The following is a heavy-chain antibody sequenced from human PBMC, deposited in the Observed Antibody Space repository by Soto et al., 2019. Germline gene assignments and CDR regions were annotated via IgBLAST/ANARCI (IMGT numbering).Heavy chain of an antibody. D-gene: IGHD6-13*01. CDR3: WGYSRGYFDY. CDR2: IIPILGIA. V-gene: IGHV1-69*02. Sequence: QVQLVQSGAEVKKPGSSVKVSCKASGGTFSSYTISWVRQAPGQGLEWMGRIIPILGIANYAQKFQGRVTITADKSTSTGYMELSSLRSEDTAVYYCWGYSRGYFDYWGQGTLVTVFS. J-gene: IGHJ4*02. CDR1: GGTFSSYT.